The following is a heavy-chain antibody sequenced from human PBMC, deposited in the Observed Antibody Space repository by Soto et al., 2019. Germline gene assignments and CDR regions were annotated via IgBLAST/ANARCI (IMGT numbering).Heavy chain of an antibody. CDR3: ARSSGSYSYYGMDV. CDR2: INPNNGDT. V-gene: IGHV1-2*02. Sequence: ASVKVSCKAAGYTFTGYYMHWVRQAPGQGLEWMGCINPNNGDTYYAQKFQGRVTMTRDTSISTAYMELSRLRSDDTAVYHCARSSGSYSYYGMDVWGQGTTVTVS. J-gene: IGHJ6*02. CDR1: GYTFTGYY. D-gene: IGHD3-10*01.